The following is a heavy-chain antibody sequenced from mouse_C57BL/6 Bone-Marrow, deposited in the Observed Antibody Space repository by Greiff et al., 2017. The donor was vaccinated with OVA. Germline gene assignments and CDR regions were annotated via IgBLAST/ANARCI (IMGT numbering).Heavy chain of an antibody. V-gene: IGHV3-8*01. CDR1: GYSITSDY. CDR3: ARYITTVPPYWYFDV. CDR2: ISYSGST. J-gene: IGHJ1*03. D-gene: IGHD1-1*01. Sequence: VQLKESGPGLAKPSQTLSLTCSVTGYSITSDYWNWIRKFPGNKLEYMGYISYSGSTYYNTSLKSRISITRDTSTNQYYLQLNSVTTEDTATDYCARYITTVPPYWYFDVWGTGTTVTVSS.